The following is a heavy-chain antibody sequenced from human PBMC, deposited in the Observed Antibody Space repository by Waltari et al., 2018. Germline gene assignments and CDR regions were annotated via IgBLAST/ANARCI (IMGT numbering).Heavy chain of an antibody. J-gene: IGHJ6*03. Sequence: EVQLVESGGGLVQPGGSLRLSCAASGFTFSDHYMDWVRQAPGQGLEWVGRTRNKANSYTTEYAASVKGRFTISRDDSKNSLYLQMNSLKTEDTAVYYCARAGYDFWSGYKYYYYYMDVWGKGTTVTVSS. CDR2: TRNKANSYTT. CDR3: ARAGYDFWSGYKYYYYYMDV. V-gene: IGHV3-72*01. CDR1: GFTFSDHY. D-gene: IGHD3-3*01.